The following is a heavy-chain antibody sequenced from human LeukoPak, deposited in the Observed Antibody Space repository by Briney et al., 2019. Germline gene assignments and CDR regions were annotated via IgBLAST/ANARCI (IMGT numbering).Heavy chain of an antibody. J-gene: IGHJ4*02. CDR2: IYHSGST. D-gene: IGHD2-2*02. CDR1: GYSISSGYY. Sequence: PSETLSLTCTVSGYSISSGYYWGWIRQPPGKGLEWIGSIYHSGSTYYNPSLKSRVTISVDTSKNQFSLKLSSVTAADTAVYYCARTGVVNCSSTSCYSFDYWGQGTLVTVSS. CDR3: ARTGVVNCSSTSCYSFDY. V-gene: IGHV4-38-2*02.